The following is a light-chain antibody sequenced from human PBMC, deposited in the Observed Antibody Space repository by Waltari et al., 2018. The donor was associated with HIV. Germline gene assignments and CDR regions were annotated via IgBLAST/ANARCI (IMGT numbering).Light chain of an antibody. CDR1: SSNIGSNT. CDR2: NNY. CDR3: AAWDDSLNGVV. V-gene: IGLV1-44*01. J-gene: IGLJ2*01. Sequence: QSVLTQLPSASGTPGQRVTISCSGSSSNIGSNTVNWYQQLPGTAPKLPIYNNYQRPSGVPDRFSGSKSGTSASLAISGLQSEDEADYYCAAWDDSLNGVVFGGGTKLTVL.